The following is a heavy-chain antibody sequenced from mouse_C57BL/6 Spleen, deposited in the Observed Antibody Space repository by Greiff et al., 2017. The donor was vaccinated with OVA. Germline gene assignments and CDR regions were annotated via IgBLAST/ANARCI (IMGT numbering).Heavy chain of an antibody. D-gene: IGHD1-1*01. Sequence: VQLVESGAELVRPGTSVKVSCKASGYAFTNYLIEWVKQRPGQGLEWIGVINPGSGGTNYNEKFKGKATLTADKSSSTAYMQLSSLTSEDSAVYFCARGDYGSSYYFDYWGQGTTLTVSS. CDR2: INPGSGGT. J-gene: IGHJ2*01. CDR3: ARGDYGSSYYFDY. CDR1: GYAFTNYL. V-gene: IGHV1-54*01.